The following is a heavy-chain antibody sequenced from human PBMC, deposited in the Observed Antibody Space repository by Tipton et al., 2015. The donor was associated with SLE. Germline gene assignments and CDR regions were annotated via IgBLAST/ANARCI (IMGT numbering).Heavy chain of an antibody. V-gene: IGHV4-38-2*02. CDR3: AVNVVVKVQVDY. D-gene: IGHD2-21*01. Sequence: TLSLTCNASGHSISSGYYWGWIRQFPGKGLEWIGSFYHSGSTYYNPSLKSRVTISVDTSKNQFSLKLTSVTAADTAVYYCAVNVVVKVQVDYWGPGALVTVSS. CDR2: FYHSGST. J-gene: IGHJ4*02. CDR1: GHSISSGYY.